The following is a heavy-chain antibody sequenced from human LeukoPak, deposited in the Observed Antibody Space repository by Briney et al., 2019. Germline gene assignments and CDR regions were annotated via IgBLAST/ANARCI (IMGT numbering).Heavy chain of an antibody. CDR3: ARGGPHYYDSSGYYYSGLDY. CDR1: GGTFSSYA. J-gene: IGHJ4*02. Sequence: GASVKVSCKASGGTFSSYAISWVRQAPGQGLEWMGGIIPIFGTANYAQKFQGRVTITADESTSTAYMELRSLRSDDTAVYYCARGGPHYYDSSGYYYSGLDYWGQGTLVTVSS. D-gene: IGHD3-22*01. CDR2: IIPIFGTA. V-gene: IGHV1-69*13.